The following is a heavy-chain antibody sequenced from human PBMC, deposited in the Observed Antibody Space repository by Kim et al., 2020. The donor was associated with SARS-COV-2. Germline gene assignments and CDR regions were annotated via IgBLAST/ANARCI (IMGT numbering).Heavy chain of an antibody. CDR2: IYYSGST. V-gene: IGHV4-39*01. CDR3: ARHRRTLTMVRGVINI. CDR1: GGSISSSSYY. J-gene: IGHJ4*02. D-gene: IGHD3-10*01. Sequence: SETLSLTCTVSGGSISSSSYYWGWIRQPPGKGLEWIGSIYYSGSTYYNPSLKSRVTISVDTSKNQFSLKLSSVTAADTAVYYCARHRRTLTMVRGVINIWGQGTLVTVSS.